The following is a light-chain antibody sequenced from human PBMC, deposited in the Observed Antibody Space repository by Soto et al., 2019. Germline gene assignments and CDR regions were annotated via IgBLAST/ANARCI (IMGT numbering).Light chain of an antibody. V-gene: IGLV1-40*01. Sequence: QSVLTQPPSVSGAPGQRVTISCTGSSCNIGAGYDVHWYQQLPGTAPKLLIYGNSNRPSGVPDRFSGSKSGTSASLAITGLQAEDEADYYCQSYDSSLSAYVFGTGTKLTVL. CDR2: GNS. J-gene: IGLJ1*01. CDR3: QSYDSSLSAYV. CDR1: SCNIGAGYD.